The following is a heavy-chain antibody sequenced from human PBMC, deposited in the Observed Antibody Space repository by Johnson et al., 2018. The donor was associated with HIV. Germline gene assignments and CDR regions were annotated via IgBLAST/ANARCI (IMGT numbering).Heavy chain of an antibody. V-gene: IGHV3-30*02. CDR2: IRYDETNK. Sequence: QVQLVESGGGVVQPGGSLRLSCAASGFTFTNYGMHWVRQAPGKGLEWVAFIRYDETNKYYADSVKGRFTISRDNSKDTMYLQMNSLRAEDPAVYHFEREMRLGELYRDASDIWGQGTMVTVSS. CDR1: GFTFTNYG. D-gene: IGHD3-16*01. J-gene: IGHJ3*02. CDR3: EREMRLGELYRDASDI.